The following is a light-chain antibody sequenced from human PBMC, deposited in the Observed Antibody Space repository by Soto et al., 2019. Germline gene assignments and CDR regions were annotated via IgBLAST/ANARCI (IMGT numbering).Light chain of an antibody. J-gene: IGKJ3*01. CDR3: HQLNSFPIP. CDR1: QGISSF. CDR2: GAP. Sequence: IQLTQSPSSLSASVGDRVTITCRASQGISSFLAWYQQKPGKAPKRLIYGAPTLQSGVPSRVSGSGSWTDFTLTTGSLQPEDFATYYCHQLNSFPIPFGPGTKVAIE. V-gene: IGKV1-9*01.